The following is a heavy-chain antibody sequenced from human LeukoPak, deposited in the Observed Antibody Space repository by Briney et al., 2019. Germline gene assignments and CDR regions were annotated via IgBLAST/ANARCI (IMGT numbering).Heavy chain of an antibody. CDR3: ARSKSPRERYAFDP. J-gene: IGHJ5*02. Sequence: SENLSLTCTVSGGSISSYYWSWIRQPPGKGLEWIGYIYYSGSTNYNPSLKSRVTISVDTSKNQFSLKLSSVTAADTAVYYCARSKSPRERYAFDPWGQGTLVTVSS. CDR2: IYYSGST. D-gene: IGHD1-1*01. V-gene: IGHV4-59*01. CDR1: GGSISSYY.